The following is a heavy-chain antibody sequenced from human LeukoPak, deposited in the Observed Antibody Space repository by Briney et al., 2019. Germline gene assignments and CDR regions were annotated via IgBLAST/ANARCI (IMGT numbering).Heavy chain of an antibody. CDR1: GFTFSSYE. Sequence: GGSLRLSCAASGFTFSSYEMNWVRQAPGKGLEWVSYISSSGSTIYYADSVKGRFTISRDNAKNSLYLQMNSLRAEDTAVYYCARDLSGYSYDSKPGDYWGQGTLVTVSS. J-gene: IGHJ4*02. V-gene: IGHV3-48*03. CDR2: ISSSGSTI. CDR3: ARDLSGYSYDSKPGDY. D-gene: IGHD5-18*01.